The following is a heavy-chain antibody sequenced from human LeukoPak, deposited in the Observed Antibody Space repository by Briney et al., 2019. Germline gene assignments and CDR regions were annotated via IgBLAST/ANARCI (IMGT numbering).Heavy chain of an antibody. Sequence: SETLSLTCAVCGGSFSGYYWSWIRQPPGKGLEWIGEINHSGSTNYNPSLKSRVTISVDTTKNQFSLKLSSVTAADTAVYYCARYKTGDPSFDYWGQGTLVTVSS. D-gene: IGHD7-27*01. CDR1: GGSFSGYY. V-gene: IGHV4-34*01. CDR2: INHSGST. J-gene: IGHJ4*02. CDR3: ARYKTGDPSFDY.